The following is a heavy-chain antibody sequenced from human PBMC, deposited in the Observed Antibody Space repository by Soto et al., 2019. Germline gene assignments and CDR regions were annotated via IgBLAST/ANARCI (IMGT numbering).Heavy chain of an antibody. CDR1: GGTFNSYA. Sequence: AEKVSCKASGGTFNSYAISRVRQAPGQGVEWMGGIILIFGAANYAQKFQGRVTITADESTSTAYLELSSLRSEDTAVYYCAREGYCSGGSCYRGYYYYYGMDVWGQGTMVTVSS. D-gene: IGHD2-15*01. V-gene: IGHV1-69*13. CDR3: AREGYCSGGSCYRGYYYYYGMDV. J-gene: IGHJ6*02. CDR2: IILIFGAA.